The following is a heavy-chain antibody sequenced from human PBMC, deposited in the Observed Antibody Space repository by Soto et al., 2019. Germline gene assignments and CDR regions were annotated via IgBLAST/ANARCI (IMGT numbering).Heavy chain of an antibody. CDR1: GFSVFNAW. Sequence: EVQLVESGGGLVKPGGSLRLSWVASGFSVFNAWMSWVRQAPGKGLEWVARIRSKTAGGTTEYAAPGQGRFTISRDDSENTIYLQMNSLEREDTAVYYCATGGGGWTSFNAFDIWGQGPVVTVSS. J-gene: IGHJ3*02. D-gene: IGHD3-16*01. CDR3: ATGGGGWTSFNAFDI. V-gene: IGHV3-15*01. CDR2: IRSKTAGGTT.